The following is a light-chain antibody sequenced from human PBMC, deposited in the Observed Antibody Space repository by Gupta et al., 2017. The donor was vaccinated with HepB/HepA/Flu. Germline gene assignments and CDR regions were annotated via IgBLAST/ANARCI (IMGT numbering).Light chain of an antibody. V-gene: IGKV3-15*01. Sequence: EILLTQSPGTLSVSPGERVTLSCRASRSVINQVAWYQHRAGQAPRLLVHGASTRATGIPGRFSGSGSGTEFTLTISNLQSEDSAVYYCQHYFHWPRTFGQGTRVEIK. CDR1: RSVINQ. CDR2: GAS. CDR3: QHYFHWPRT. J-gene: IGKJ1*01.